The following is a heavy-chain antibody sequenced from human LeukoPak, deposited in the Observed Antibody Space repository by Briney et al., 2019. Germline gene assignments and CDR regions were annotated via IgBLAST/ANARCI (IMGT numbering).Heavy chain of an antibody. CDR2: INPSGGST. CDR1: GYTFTSYY. D-gene: IGHD3-3*01. CDR3: ARDRGYDFWSGYWPQGY. Sequence: ASVKVSCKASGYTFTSYYMHWVRQAPGQGLEWMGIINPSGGSTNYAQKLQGRVTMTTDTSTSTAYMELRSLRSDDTAVYYCARDRGYDFWSGYWPQGYWGQGTLVTVSS. V-gene: IGHV1-46*01. J-gene: IGHJ4*02.